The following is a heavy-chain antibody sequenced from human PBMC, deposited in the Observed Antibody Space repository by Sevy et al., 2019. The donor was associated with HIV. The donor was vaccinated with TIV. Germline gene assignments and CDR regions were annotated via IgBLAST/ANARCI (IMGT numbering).Heavy chain of an antibody. Sequence: ASVKVSCKASGYTFNTFTIHWLRQAPGQSLVWMGWRNPGNGNTKSAQHFRGRVTITRDTSARTAYLELTGLTSEDTAVYFCARDPYARGGFDYWGQGTLVTVSS. CDR3: ARDPYARGGFDY. V-gene: IGHV1-3*01. CDR2: RNPGNGNT. D-gene: IGHD3-10*01. J-gene: IGHJ4*02. CDR1: GYTFNTFT.